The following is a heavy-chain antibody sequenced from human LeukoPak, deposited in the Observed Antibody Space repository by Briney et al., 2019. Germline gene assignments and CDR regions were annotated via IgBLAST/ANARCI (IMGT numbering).Heavy chain of an antibody. D-gene: IGHD6-13*01. V-gene: IGHV3-53*01. J-gene: IGHJ4*02. CDR2: IYSGGST. CDR3: AREGNSSSWYYFDY. Sequence: GGSLRLSCAASGYTVSSNYLSWVRQAPGKGLEWVSVIYSGGSTYYADSVKGRFTISRDNSKNTLYLQMNSLRAGDTAVYYCAREGNSSSWYYFDYWGQGTLVTVSS. CDR1: GYTVSSNY.